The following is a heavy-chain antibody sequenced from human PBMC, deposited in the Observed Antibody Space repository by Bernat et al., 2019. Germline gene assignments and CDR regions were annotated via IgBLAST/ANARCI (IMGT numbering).Heavy chain of an antibody. J-gene: IGHJ4*02. D-gene: IGHD6-13*01. CDR1: GGSISSRGYY. V-gene: IGHV4-39*01. CDR2: IYYSGST. CDR3: ARLANWIRSSWYPDY. Sequence: QLQLQESGPGLVKPSETLSLTCTVSGGSISSRGYYWGWIRQPPGKGLECIGSIYYSGSTYYNPSLKSRVTISVDTSKNQFSLKLSSVTAADTAVYYCARLANWIRSSWYPDYWGQGTLVTVSS.